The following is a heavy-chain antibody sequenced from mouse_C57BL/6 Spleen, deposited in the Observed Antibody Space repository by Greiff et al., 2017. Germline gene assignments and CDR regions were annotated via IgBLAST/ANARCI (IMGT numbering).Heavy chain of an antibody. CDR2: INPSSGYT. CDR1: GYTFTSYT. Sequence: QLKESGAELARPGASVKMSCKASGYTFTSYTMHWVKQRPGQGLEWIGYINPSSGYTKYNQKFKDKATLTADKSSSTAYMQLSSLTSEDSAVYYCAREGGYYEGFAYWGQGTLVTVSA. CDR3: AREGGYYEGFAY. V-gene: IGHV1-4*01. D-gene: IGHD2-3*01. J-gene: IGHJ3*01.